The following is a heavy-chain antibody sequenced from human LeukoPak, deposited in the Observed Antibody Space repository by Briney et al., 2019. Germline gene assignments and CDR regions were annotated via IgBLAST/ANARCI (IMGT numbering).Heavy chain of an antibody. CDR2: FDPEDGET. Sequence: ASVKLSCKVSGYTRTEITMHCVRQALGKGLERMVGFDPEDGETIYAQKFQGRVTMTEDTSTDTAYMELSSLRSEDTAVYYCATGVLVAPGSFDAFDIWGQGTMVTVSS. CDR3: ATGVLVAPGSFDAFDI. CDR1: GYTRTEIT. V-gene: IGHV1-24*01. D-gene: IGHD2-8*02. J-gene: IGHJ3*02.